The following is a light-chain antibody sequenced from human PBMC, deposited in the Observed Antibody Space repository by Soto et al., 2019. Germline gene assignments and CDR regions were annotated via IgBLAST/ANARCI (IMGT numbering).Light chain of an antibody. CDR1: QSISNK. J-gene: IGKJ5*01. CDR3: QQYNSWRSIT. V-gene: IGKV3-15*01. Sequence: EIVMTQSPATLSLSPGEGSTLSCWSSQSISNKLAWYQHRPGQAPRLLIYDTSTRAAGIPARFSGSGSGTDFTLTISSLQSEDFAVYYCQQYNSWRSITFGQGTRLEIK. CDR2: DTS.